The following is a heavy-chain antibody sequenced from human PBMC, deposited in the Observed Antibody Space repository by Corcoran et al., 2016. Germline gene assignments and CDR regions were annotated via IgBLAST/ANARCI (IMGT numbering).Heavy chain of an antibody. V-gene: IGHV1-69*01. CDR3: AREGVVTMVRGSPRFDP. D-gene: IGHD3-10*01. CDR1: GGTFSSYA. J-gene: IGHJ5*02. CDR2: IIPIFGTA. Sequence: QVQLVQSGAEVKKPGSSVKVSCKASGGTFSSYAISWVRQAPGQGLEWMGGIIPIFGTANYAQKFQGRVTITADESTSQAYMELSSLRSEDTAVYYCAREGVVTMVRGSPRFDPWGQGTLVTVSS.